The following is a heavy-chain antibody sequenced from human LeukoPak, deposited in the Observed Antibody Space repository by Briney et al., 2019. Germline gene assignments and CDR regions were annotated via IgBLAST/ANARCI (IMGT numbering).Heavy chain of an antibody. J-gene: IGHJ5*02. CDR3: ARDQYYDSKGWFDP. V-gene: IGHV1-18*01. D-gene: IGHD3-22*01. Sequence: ASVKVSCKASGGTFSSYAISWVRQAPGQGLEWMGWIHTYNGHTNYAQKLQGRVTMTTDTSTSTAYMELRSLRSDDTAVYYCARDQYYDSKGWFDPWGQGALVTVSS. CDR1: GGTFSSYA. CDR2: IHTYNGHT.